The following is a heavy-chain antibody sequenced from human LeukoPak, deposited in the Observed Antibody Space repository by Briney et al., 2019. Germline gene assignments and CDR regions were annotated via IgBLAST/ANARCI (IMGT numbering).Heavy chain of an antibody. J-gene: IGHJ4*02. V-gene: IGHV4-59*12. CDR2: IYYSGST. CDR1: GGSISNYY. Sequence: PSETLSLTCTVSGGSISNYYWSWIRQPPGKGLEWIAYIYYSGSTYYNPSLKSRVTISVDTSKNQFSLKLSSVTAADTAVYYCAREAGIAAAGTPYFDYWGQGTLVTVSS. CDR3: AREAGIAAAGTPYFDY. D-gene: IGHD6-13*01.